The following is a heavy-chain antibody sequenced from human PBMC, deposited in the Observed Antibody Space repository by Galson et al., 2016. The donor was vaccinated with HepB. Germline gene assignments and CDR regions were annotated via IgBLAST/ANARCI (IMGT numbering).Heavy chain of an antibody. D-gene: IGHD3-22*01. CDR3: ARVVPPLGDCSGYNSYGNAFDT. V-gene: IGHV5-51*01. J-gene: IGHJ3*02. Sequence: QSGAEVKKPGESLRISCQGSPHNFATSWVGWVRQLPGKGLEWMGVINPGDSDTRYSPSFRGQVTLLVDKSISTAYLQWTSLKVSDTATYFCARVVPPLGDCSGYNSYGNAFDTWGQGTTVVVSS. CDR1: PHNFATSW. CDR2: INPGDSDT.